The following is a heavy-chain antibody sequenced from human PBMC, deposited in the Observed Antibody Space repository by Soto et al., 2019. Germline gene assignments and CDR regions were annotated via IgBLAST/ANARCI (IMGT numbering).Heavy chain of an antibody. V-gene: IGHV3-23*01. J-gene: IGHJ5*02. CDR3: AKNQGVELVPLATVDWFDP. CDR1: GFIFENFG. CDR2: ISGSGFKK. D-gene: IGHD1-26*01. Sequence: GALRLSCAASGFIFENFGMSWVRQAPGKGLEWISSISGSGFKKYYADSVKGRFTISRDNSKSTVYLELNNLSAEDTAVYHCAKNQGVELVPLATVDWFDPWGQGSVVTVSS.